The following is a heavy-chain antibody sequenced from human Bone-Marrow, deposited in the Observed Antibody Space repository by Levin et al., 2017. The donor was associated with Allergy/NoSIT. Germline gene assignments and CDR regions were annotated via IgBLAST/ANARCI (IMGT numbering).Heavy chain of an antibody. D-gene: IGHD5-12*01. Sequence: GGSLRLSCSASGFTLSSYGMHWVRQAPGKGLEWVAVIWHDGRKKFHADSVRGRLTISRDNSENTVSLQMNSLRVEDTAVYYCVRDSGLYGLDVWGQGTTVIVSS. CDR2: IWHDGRKK. V-gene: IGHV3-33*01. J-gene: IGHJ6*02. CDR1: GFTLSSYG. CDR3: VRDSGLYGLDV.